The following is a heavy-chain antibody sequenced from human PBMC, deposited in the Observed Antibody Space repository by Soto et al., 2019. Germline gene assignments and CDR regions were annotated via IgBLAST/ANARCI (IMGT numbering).Heavy chain of an antibody. CDR1: GDSISRGGYS. CDR3: ARGSSSYYDYGMDV. J-gene: IGHJ6*02. Sequence: SETLSLTCAVSGDSISRGGYSWTWIRQPPGKALEWIGNIYDSGSTSYNPSLKSRVTMSVDTSKNQFSLRLTSVAAADTAVYFCARGSSSYYDYGMDVWGQGTTVTVSS. V-gene: IGHV4-30-2*01. D-gene: IGHD6-6*01. CDR2: IYDSGST.